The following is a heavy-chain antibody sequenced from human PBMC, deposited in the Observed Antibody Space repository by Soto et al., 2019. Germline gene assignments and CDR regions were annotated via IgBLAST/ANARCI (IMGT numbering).Heavy chain of an antibody. CDR3: ARGGRTYYYYYGMDV. CDR2: ISYDGSNK. Sequence: VGSLRLSCATSGFTFSRYGMHWVRQAAGKGLEWVAVISYDGSNKYYADSVKGRFTISRDNSKNTLYLQMNSLRAEDTAVYYCARGGRTYYYYYGMDVWGQGTTVTVSS. CDR1: GFTFSRYG. V-gene: IGHV3-30*03. J-gene: IGHJ6*02.